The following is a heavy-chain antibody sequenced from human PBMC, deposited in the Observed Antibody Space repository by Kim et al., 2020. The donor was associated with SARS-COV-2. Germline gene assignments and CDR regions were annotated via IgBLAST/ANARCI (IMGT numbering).Heavy chain of an antibody. D-gene: IGHD6-13*01. CDR2: IHYSGSS. CDR3: ARGGYLAY. V-gene: IGHV3-66*02. CDR1: GFTVSSNQ. J-gene: IGHJ4*02. Sequence: GGSLRLSCAASGFTVSSNQMSWVRQAPGKGLEWVSVIHYSGSSYYADSVKGRFTISRDISNNTVHLQMNSLAAEDTAVYYCARGGYLAYWGQGTLVTVFS.